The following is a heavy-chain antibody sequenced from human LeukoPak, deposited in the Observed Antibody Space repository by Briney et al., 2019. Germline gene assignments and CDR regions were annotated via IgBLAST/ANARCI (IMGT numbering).Heavy chain of an antibody. J-gene: IGHJ4*02. D-gene: IGHD4-17*01. Sequence: SETLSLTCTVSGGSIFSYYWNWLRQPPGKGLEWIGYIYSNGITSYNPSLRSRGTISIATSKNQFSLRLRSVTPADTAVYYCARTVSYPGSFDYWGQGTLVTVSS. CDR1: GGSIFSYY. V-gene: IGHV4-4*08. CDR3: ARTVSYPGSFDY. CDR2: IYSNGIT.